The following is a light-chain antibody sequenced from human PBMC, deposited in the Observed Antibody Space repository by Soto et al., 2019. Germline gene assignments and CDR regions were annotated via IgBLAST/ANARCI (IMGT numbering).Light chain of an antibody. CDR1: QSISSF. CDR2: AAS. Sequence: DIQMTQSPSSLSASVGDRVTITCRASQSISSFLNWYQQKPGKAPKLLIYAASSFQSGVPSRFSGSASGTDFTLTISSLQPEDFATYYCQQSYSTPPTFGQGTKVEIK. J-gene: IGKJ1*01. V-gene: IGKV1-39*01. CDR3: QQSYSTPPT.